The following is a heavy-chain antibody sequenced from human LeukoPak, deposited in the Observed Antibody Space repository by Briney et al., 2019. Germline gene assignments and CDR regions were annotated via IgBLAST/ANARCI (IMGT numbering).Heavy chain of an antibody. CDR3: AKDRGSTGVLVSFDY. D-gene: IGHD2-8*02. Sequence: PGGSLRLSCAASGFSFSVYGMHWVRQAPGKGLEWVAVIWYDGTKKYYADSVKGRFTISRDNSENTLYLQMNSLRAGDTAVYYCAKDRGSTGVLVSFDYWGQGTLVTVSS. J-gene: IGHJ4*02. CDR1: GFSFSVYG. CDR2: IWYDGTKK. V-gene: IGHV3-33*06.